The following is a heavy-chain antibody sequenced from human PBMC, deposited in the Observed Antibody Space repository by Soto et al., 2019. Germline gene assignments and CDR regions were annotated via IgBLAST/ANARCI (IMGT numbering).Heavy chain of an antibody. V-gene: IGHV4-30-4*01. CDR1: GGSISSGDYY. CDR3: ARFPFTTPFCSGYPDGAYFDY. D-gene: IGHD3-3*01. CDR2: IYYSGST. Sequence: PSETLSLTCTVSGGSISSGDYYWSWIRQPPGKGLEWIGYIYYSGSTYYNPSLKSRVTISVDTSKNQFSLKLSSVTAADTAVYYCARFPFTTPFCSGYPDGAYFDYWGQGTLVTVSS. J-gene: IGHJ4*02.